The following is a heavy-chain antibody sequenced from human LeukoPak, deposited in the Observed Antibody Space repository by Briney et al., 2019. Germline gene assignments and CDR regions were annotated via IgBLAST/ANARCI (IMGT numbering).Heavy chain of an antibody. CDR1: GYTFTSYD. CDR2: MNPNSGNT. V-gene: IGHV1-8*01. D-gene: IGHD3-10*01. J-gene: IGHJ4*02. Sequence: ASVKVSCKASGYTFTSYDINWVRQATGQGLEWMGWMNPNSGNTGYAQKFQGRVTMTRNASISTAYMELSSLRSEDTAMYYCVMFVSGYFDYWGQGTLVTVSS. CDR3: VMFVSGYFDY.